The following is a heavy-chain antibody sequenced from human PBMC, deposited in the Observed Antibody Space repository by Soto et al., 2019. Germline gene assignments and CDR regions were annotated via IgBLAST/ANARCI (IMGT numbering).Heavy chain of an antibody. J-gene: IGHJ6*03. D-gene: IGHD2-2*01. CDR1: GFTFSSYA. CDR2: ISGSGVST. V-gene: IGHV3-23*01. Sequence: EVQLLESGGGLVQPGGSLRLSCAASGFTFSSYAMSWVRQAPGKGLEWVSAISGSGVSTYYADSVKGRFTISRDNSKNARYLQMNSMRAEDTAVYYCAKIPEVVPAAPGPWGVDYYMDVWGKGTTVTVSS. CDR3: AKIPEVVPAAPGPWGVDYYMDV.